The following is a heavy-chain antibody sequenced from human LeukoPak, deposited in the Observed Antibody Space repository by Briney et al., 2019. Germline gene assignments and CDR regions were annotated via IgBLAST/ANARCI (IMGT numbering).Heavy chain of an antibody. Sequence: GGSLRLSCAASGCTFSSYGMHWVRQAPGKGLEWVAFIRYDGSNKYYADSVKGRFTISRDNSKNTLYLQMNSLRAEDTAVYYCAKDGPTYYYDSSGYPRWYYFDYWGQGTLVTVSS. D-gene: IGHD3-22*01. CDR3: AKDGPTYYYDSSGYPRWYYFDY. J-gene: IGHJ4*02. CDR1: GCTFSSYG. CDR2: IRYDGSNK. V-gene: IGHV3-30*02.